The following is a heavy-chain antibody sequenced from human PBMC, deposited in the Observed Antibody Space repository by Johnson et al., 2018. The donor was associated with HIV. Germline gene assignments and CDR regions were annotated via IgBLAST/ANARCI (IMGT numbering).Heavy chain of an antibody. D-gene: IGHD3-3*01. CDR1: GFTFSSYG. Sequence: QVHLVESGGGVVQPGGSRRLSCAASGFTFSSYGMHLVRQAPGKGLEWVAFIRYDGSNKDYADSVKGRFTISRDNSKNTLYLQMNSLTSEDTAVYYCAKDLGGSKTDEWGTDYYEFWNSYPVQDPRVVVGTFDIWGHGTMVTVSS. CDR2: IRYDGSNK. V-gene: IGHV3-30*02. CDR3: AKDLGGSKTDEWGTDYYEFWNSYPVQDPRVVVGTFDI. J-gene: IGHJ3*02.